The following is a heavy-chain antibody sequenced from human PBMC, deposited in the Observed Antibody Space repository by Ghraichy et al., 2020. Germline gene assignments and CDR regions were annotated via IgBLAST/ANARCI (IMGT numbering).Heavy chain of an antibody. J-gene: IGHJ4*02. V-gene: IGHV4-59*08. CDR2: IYYSGST. CDR3: ARHVLRWPIDY. Sequence: SETLSLTCTVSGGSISSYYWSWIRQPPGKGLEWIGYIYYSGSTNYNPSLKSRVTISVDTSKNQFSLKLSSVTAADTAVYYCARHVLRWPIDYWGQGTLVTVSS. D-gene: IGHD4-23*01. CDR1: GGSISSYY.